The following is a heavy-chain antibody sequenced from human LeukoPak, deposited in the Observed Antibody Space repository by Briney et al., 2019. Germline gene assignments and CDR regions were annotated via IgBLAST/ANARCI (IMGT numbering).Heavy chain of an antibody. Sequence: PSETLSLTCTVSGGSISSSSYYWGWLRQPPGTGLEWIGSIYYSGSTYYNPSLKSRVTISVDTSKNQFSLKLSSVTAADTAVYFCARWGSGTSPFDDWGQGTLVTVSS. V-gene: IGHV4-39*07. CDR1: GGSISSSSYY. D-gene: IGHD3-16*01. J-gene: IGHJ4*02. CDR2: IYYSGST. CDR3: ARWGSGTSPFDD.